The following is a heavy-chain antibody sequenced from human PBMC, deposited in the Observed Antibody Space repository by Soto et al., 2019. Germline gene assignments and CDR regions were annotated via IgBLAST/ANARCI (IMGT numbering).Heavy chain of an antibody. V-gene: IGHV3-74*01. CDR2: IKSDGSGT. J-gene: IGHJ4*02. Sequence: GGSLRLSCEASGFTFSSYWMHWVRQAPGKGLMWVSRIKSDGSGTYYAGFVKGRFTISRDNSKNTLYLQMDSLRVEDTAVYYCAKGRGNYWAIDSWGQGTLVTVSS. CDR3: AKGRGNYWAIDS. CDR1: GFTFSSYW. D-gene: IGHD1-7*01.